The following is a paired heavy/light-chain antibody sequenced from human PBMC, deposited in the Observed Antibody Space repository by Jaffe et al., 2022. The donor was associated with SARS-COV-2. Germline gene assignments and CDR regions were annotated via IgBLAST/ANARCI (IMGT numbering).Heavy chain of an antibody. CDR2: ISYDGSNK. CDR1: GFTFTSYA. J-gene: IGHJ6*03. Sequence: QVQLVESGGGVVQPGRSLRLSCAASGFTFTSYAIHWVRQAPGKGLEWVAVISYDGSNKYYADSVKGRFTISRDNPKNTLYLQMNSLRAEDTAVYYCARGGYDPINYYYYHYMDVWGKGTTVTVSS. CDR3: ARGGYDPINYYYYHYMDV. V-gene: IGHV3-30*04. D-gene: IGHD3-3*01.
Light chain of an antibody. CDR2: WAS. J-gene: IGKJ2*01. V-gene: IGKV4-1*01. CDR1: QSVLYGSNNRNY. CDR3: QQYYSTPYT. Sequence: DIVMTQSPDSLAVSLGERATINCKSSQSVLYGSNNRNYLTWYQQKPGQPPKLLIYWASTRESGVPDRFSGSGSGTDFTLTISSLQAEDVAVYYCQQYYSTPYTFGQGTKLEIK.